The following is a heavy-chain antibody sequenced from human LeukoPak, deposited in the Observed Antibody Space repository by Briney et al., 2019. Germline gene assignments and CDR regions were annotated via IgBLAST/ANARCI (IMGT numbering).Heavy chain of an antibody. D-gene: IGHD2-21*02. Sequence: GGSLRLSCVVSGCTFNRCWMNWVRQAPGKGLEWVAHINPDGRDTYYVASVKGRFTISRDNAQNSMYLQMNSLSVEDTAVYYCTSWGDTTDESFQRWGQGTMVTVSS. J-gene: IGHJ1*01. V-gene: IGHV3-7*03. CDR3: TSWGDTTDESFQR. CDR1: GCTFNRCW. CDR2: INPDGRDT.